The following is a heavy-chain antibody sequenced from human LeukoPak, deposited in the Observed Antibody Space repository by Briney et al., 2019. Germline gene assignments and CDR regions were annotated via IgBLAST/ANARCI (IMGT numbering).Heavy chain of an antibody. CDR3: AKNGVMDGMDV. Sequence: GGSLRLSCAASGLTFSNYGMHWVRQAPGKGLEWVAVISYDGSNKYYADSVKGRFTISRDNSKNTLYLQMNSLRAEDTAVYYCAKNGVMDGMDVWGQGTTVTVSS. J-gene: IGHJ6*02. D-gene: IGHD2-21*01. CDR1: GLTFSNYG. V-gene: IGHV3-30*18. CDR2: ISYDGSNK.